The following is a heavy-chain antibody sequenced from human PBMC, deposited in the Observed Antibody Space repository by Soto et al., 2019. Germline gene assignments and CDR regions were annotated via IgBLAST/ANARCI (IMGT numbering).Heavy chain of an antibody. CDR2: IYHSGST. CDR1: GGSFSSGGYS. CDR3: ARRAMIVDAFDI. Sequence: QLQLQESGSGLVKPSQTLSLTCAVSGGSFSSGGYSWSWIRQPPGKGLEWIGYIYHSGSTYYNPSLKSRVTISVDRSKNQFSLKLSSVTSADTAVYYCARRAMIVDAFDIWGQGTMVTVSS. V-gene: IGHV4-30-2*01. D-gene: IGHD3-22*01. J-gene: IGHJ3*02.